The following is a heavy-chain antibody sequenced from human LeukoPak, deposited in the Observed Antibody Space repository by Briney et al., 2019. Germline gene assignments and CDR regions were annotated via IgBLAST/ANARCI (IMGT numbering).Heavy chain of an antibody. CDR1: GYTFTSYY. V-gene: IGHV1-46*01. Sequence: ASVKVSCKASGYTFTSYYMHWVRQAPGQGLEWMGIINPSGGSTSYAQKFQGRVTMTRDTSTSTVYMELSSLRSEDTAVYYCARRAAYSGSYRSPFDYWGQGTLVTVSS. D-gene: IGHD1-26*01. CDR3: ARRAAYSGSYRSPFDY. J-gene: IGHJ4*02. CDR2: INPSGGST.